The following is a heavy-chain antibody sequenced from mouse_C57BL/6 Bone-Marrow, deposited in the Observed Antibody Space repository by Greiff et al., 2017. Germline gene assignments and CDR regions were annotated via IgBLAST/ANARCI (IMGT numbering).Heavy chain of an antibody. CDR2: IHPNSGST. D-gene: IGHD3-3*01. CDR1: GYTFTSYW. J-gene: IGHJ3*01. Sequence: QVHVKQSGAELVKPGASVKLSCKASGYTFTSYWMHWVKQRPGQGLEWIGMIHPNSGSTNYNEKFKSKATLTVDKSSSTAYMQLSSLTSEDSAVYYCARRDCAWFAYWGQGTLVTVSA. CDR3: ARRDCAWFAY. V-gene: IGHV1-64*01.